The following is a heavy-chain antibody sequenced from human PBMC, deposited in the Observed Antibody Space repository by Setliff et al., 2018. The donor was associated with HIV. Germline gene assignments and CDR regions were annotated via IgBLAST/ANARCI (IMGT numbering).Heavy chain of an antibody. D-gene: IGHD6-6*01. V-gene: IGHV5-51*01. J-gene: IGHJ3*02. CDR1: GYRFTSYW. Sequence: GESLKISCQGSGYRFTSYWIAWVRQMPGKGLEWMGIIYPGDSDTRYSPSFQGQVTISVDKSITTAYLQWSSLKASDTAMYYCARMGEYSSSGGAFDIWGQGTMVTVSS. CDR2: IYPGDSDT. CDR3: ARMGEYSSSGGAFDI.